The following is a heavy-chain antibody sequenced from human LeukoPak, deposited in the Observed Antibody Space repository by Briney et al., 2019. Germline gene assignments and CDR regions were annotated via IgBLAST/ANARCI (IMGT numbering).Heavy chain of an antibody. CDR1: GGSISSGSYY. D-gene: IGHD3-10*01. CDR3: ARATVVRGVNPDY. V-gene: IGHV4-61*01. J-gene: IGHJ4*02. CDR2: IYYSGST. Sequence: SETLSLTCTVSGGSISSGSYYWSWIRQPPGKGLEWIGYIYYSGSTNYNPSLKSRVTISVDTSKNQFSLKLSSVTAADTAVYYCARATVVRGVNPDYWGQGTLVTVSS.